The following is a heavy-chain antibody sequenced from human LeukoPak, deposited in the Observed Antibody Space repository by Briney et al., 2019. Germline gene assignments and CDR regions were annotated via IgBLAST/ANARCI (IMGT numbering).Heavy chain of an antibody. Sequence: GGSLRLSCAASGFIFTKYWMHWVRQAPGKGLVWFSHVNSDGSATSYADSVKGRFTISRDNAKNTVYLHMNSLRVEDTAVYYCTSFYETNWGQGTLVTVSS. D-gene: IGHD2/OR15-2a*01. CDR2: VNSDGSAT. CDR3: TSFYETN. J-gene: IGHJ4*02. CDR1: GFIFTKYW. V-gene: IGHV3-74*01.